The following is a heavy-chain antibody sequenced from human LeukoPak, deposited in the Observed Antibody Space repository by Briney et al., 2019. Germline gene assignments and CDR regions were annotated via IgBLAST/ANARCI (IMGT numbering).Heavy chain of an antibody. D-gene: IGHD3-22*01. Sequence: PGGSLRLSCAASGFTFSSYGMHWVRQAPGKGLEWVAFIRYDGSNKYYADSVKGRFTISRDNAKNSLYLQMNSLRAEDTAVYYCARDFPMYYYDSSGYDAFDIWGQGTMVTVSS. CDR3: ARDFPMYYYDSSGYDAFDI. V-gene: IGHV3-30*02. CDR1: GFTFSSYG. CDR2: IRYDGSNK. J-gene: IGHJ3*02.